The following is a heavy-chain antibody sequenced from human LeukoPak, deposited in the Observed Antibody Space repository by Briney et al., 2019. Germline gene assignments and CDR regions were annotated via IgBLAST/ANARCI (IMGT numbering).Heavy chain of an antibody. CDR1: GFTFSDYA. V-gene: IGHV3-49*04. J-gene: IGHJ4*02. Sequence: GRSLRLSCTAGGFTFSDYAVTWVRQARGKGLEWVGFIRNKANGGTADYAASVKGRFTISRDDSRTIAYLQMNSLKTEDTAVYYCSRAYSTGWLGINDYWGQGVPVTVSS. D-gene: IGHD6-19*01. CDR2: IRNKANGGTA. CDR3: SRAYSTGWLGINDY.